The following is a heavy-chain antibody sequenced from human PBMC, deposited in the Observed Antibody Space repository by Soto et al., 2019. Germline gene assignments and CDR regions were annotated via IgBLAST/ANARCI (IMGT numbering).Heavy chain of an antibody. CDR1: GGSFSGYQ. D-gene: IGHD3-10*01. J-gene: IGHJ6*03. V-gene: IGHV4-34*01. CDR2: INDSGNI. CDR3: ARGLILWFGECSRRGGYYYYMDV. Sequence: QVQLQQWGAGLLKPSETLSLTCAVYGGSFSGYQWTWIRQTPGKRLEWTGEINDSGNINYNPSLKSRGTILVDTTKKQISLKLSSVTAADAAVYYCARGLILWFGECSRRGGYYYYMDVWGKGTTVTVSS.